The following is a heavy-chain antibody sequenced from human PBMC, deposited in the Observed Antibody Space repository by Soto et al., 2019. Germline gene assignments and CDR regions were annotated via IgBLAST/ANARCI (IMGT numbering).Heavy chain of an antibody. CDR1: GFTFSRHW. J-gene: IGHJ4*02. D-gene: IGHD7-27*01. CDR2: IGPDGYRT. Sequence: EVQLVESGGALVQSGGSLRLSCAASGFTFSRHWMHWVRQAPGKGLSWVSHIGPDGYRTRDADSVKGRFIISRDNAKNTLYLQMNNLRDDDTAVYYCVRDQNWAYDCWGPGILVTVSS. CDR3: VRDQNWAYDC. V-gene: IGHV3-74*01.